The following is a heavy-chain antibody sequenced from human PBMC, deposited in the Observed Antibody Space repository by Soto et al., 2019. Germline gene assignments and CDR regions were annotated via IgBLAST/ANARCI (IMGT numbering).Heavy chain of an antibody. J-gene: IGHJ4*02. CDR1: GGSFSGYY. CDR3: ARRLIY. Sequence: SETLSLTCAVYGGSFSGYYWSWIRQPPGKGLEWIGEINHSGSTYYNSSLKSRVTMSVDTSKNQFSLKLSSVTAADTAVYYCARRLIYWGQGTPVTVSS. D-gene: IGHD6-25*01. V-gene: IGHV4-34*01. CDR2: INHSGST.